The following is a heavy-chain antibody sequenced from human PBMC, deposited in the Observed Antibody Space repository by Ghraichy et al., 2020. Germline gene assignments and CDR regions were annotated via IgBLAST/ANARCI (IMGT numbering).Heavy chain of an antibody. CDR3: ARDQGSGWYEWFDP. V-gene: IGHV1-2*02. J-gene: IGHJ5*02. CDR1: GYTFTGYY. CDR2: INPNSGGT. Sequence: ASVKVSCKASGYTFTGYYMHWVRQAPGQGLEWMGWINPNSGGTNYAQKFQGRVTMTRGTSISTAYMELSRLRSDDTAVYYCARDQGSGWYEWFDPWGQGTLVTVSS. D-gene: IGHD6-19*01.